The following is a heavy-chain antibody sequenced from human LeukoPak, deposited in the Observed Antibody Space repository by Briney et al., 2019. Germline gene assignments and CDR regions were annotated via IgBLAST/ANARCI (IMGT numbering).Heavy chain of an antibody. CDR2: IYYSGST. CDR3: ARLGSAAPYYFDY. V-gene: IGHV4-59*12. J-gene: IGHJ4*02. Sequence: SETLSLTCTVSGGSISSYYWSWIRQPPGKGLEWIGYIYYSGSTNYNPSLKSRVTISVDTSKNQFSLKLSSVTAADTAVYYCARLGSAAPYYFDYWGQGTLVTVSS. CDR1: GGSISSYY. D-gene: IGHD2-2*01.